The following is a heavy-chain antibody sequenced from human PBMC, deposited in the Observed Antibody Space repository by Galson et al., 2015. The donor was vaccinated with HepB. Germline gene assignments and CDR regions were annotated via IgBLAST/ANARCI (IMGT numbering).Heavy chain of an antibody. Sequence: SLRLSCAASGFTFSSYAMHWVRQAPGKGLEWVAVIWYDANNKYYADSVKGRFTISRDNSKNKLYLQMNSLRGEDTAVYYCARGLEDWEPTLDYWGQGTLVTVSS. CDR3: ARGLEDWEPTLDY. J-gene: IGHJ4*02. V-gene: IGHV3-33*01. CDR1: GFTFSSYA. CDR2: IWYDANNK. D-gene: IGHD3/OR15-3a*01.